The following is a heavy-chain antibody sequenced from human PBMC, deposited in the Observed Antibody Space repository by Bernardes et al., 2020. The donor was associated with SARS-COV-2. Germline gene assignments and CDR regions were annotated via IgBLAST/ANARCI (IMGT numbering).Heavy chain of an antibody. CDR3: ARDMELDYYYGMDV. CDR1: GFTFSSYW. Sequence: GGSLRLSCAASGFTFSSYWMSWVRQAPGKGLEWVANIKQDGSEKYYVDSVKGRFTISRDNAKNSLYLQMNSLRAEDTAVYYCARDMELDYYYGMDVWGQGTTVTVSS. D-gene: IGHD1-26*01. J-gene: IGHJ6*02. V-gene: IGHV3-7*01. CDR2: IKQDGSEK.